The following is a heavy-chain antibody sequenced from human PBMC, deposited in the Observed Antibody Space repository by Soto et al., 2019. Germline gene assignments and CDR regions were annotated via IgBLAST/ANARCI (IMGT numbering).Heavy chain of an antibody. CDR3: ARVVGYGYYYYYGMDV. J-gene: IGHJ6*02. CDR1: GGSFSGYY. V-gene: IGHV4-34*01. D-gene: IGHD5-18*01. CDR2: INHSGST. Sequence: SETLSLTCAVYGGSFSGYYWSWIRQPPGKGLEWIGEINHSGSTNYNPSLKSRVTISVDTSKNQFSLKLSSVTAADTAVYYCARVVGYGYYYYYGMDVWGQGTTVTVSS.